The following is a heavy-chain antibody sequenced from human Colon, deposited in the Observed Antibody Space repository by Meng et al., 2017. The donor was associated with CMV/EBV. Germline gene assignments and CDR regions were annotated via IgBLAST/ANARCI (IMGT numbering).Heavy chain of an antibody. CDR2: VYSDGTT. D-gene: IGHD3-10*01. J-gene: IGHJ6*02. V-gene: IGHV3-66*02. Sequence: GGSLRLSCAASGFTVSSIYMSWVRQAPGKGPEWVSVVYSDGTTHYADSVKGRFIISRDNSKNTLYLQMNSLRPEDAALYYCARAGPPGSGNYFGFYAMDVWGQGTTVTVSS. CDR1: GFTVSSIY. CDR3: ARAGPPGSGNYFGFYAMDV.